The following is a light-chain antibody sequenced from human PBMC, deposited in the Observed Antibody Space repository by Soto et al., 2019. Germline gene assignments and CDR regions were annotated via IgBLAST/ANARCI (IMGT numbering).Light chain of an antibody. CDR2: DTS. CDR3: QQRITWRPV. CDR1: QTVSAY. Sequence: IVLTQSPDTLSLSPGERAAISCRASQTVSAYLAWYQQKPGLPPRLLMYDTSNRPTDVPTIFSVIGYGTNFTLNLASLVSDFSVVNFFQQRITWRPVFGRGTRLE. V-gene: IGKV3-11*01. J-gene: IGKJ2*01.